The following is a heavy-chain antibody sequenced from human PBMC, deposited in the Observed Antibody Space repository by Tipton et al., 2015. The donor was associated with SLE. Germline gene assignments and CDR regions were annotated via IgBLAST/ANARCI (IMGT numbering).Heavy chain of an antibody. CDR2: MSWNSGSI. D-gene: IGHD2-15*01. CDR3: AALGYCSGGSCLEYFQH. V-gene: IGHV3-9*01. J-gene: IGHJ1*01. Sequence: RSLRLSCAASGFTFDDYAMHWVRQAPGKGLEWVSGMSWNSGSIGYADSVKGRFTLSRDNAKNSLYLQMNRLRAEDTALYYCAALGYCSGGSCLEYFQHWGQGTLVTVSS. CDR1: GFTFDDYA.